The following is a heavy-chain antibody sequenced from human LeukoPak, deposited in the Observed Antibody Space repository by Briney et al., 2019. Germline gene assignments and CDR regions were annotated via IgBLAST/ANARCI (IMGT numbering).Heavy chain of an antibody. CDR1: GFTFSSYD. CDR3: ARHSGWYVFDY. J-gene: IGHJ4*02. CDR2: IIPIFGTA. D-gene: IGHD6-19*01. Sequence: PGGSLRLSCAASGFTFSSYDMSWVRQAPGKGLEWMGGIIPIFGTANYAQKFQGRVTITADESTSTAYMELSSLRSEDTAVYYCARHSGWYVFDYWGQGTLVTVSS. V-gene: IGHV1-69*01.